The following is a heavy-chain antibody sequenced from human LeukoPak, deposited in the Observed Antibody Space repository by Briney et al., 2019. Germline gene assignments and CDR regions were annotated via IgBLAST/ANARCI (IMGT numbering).Heavy chain of an antibody. D-gene: IGHD2-21*02. CDR2: IYHSGST. CDR1: GFPFSSYW. CDR3: ARDQHIVVVTAIAEYYFDY. V-gene: IGHV4-4*02. J-gene: IGHJ4*02. Sequence: PGGSLRLSCVASGFPFSSYWMTWVRQAPGKGLEWIGEIYHSGSTNYNPSLKSRVTISVDKSKNQFSLKLSSVTAADTAVYYCARDQHIVVVTAIAEYYFDYWGQGTLVTVSS.